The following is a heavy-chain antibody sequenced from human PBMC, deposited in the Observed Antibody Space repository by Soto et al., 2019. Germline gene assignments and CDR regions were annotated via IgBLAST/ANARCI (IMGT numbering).Heavy chain of an antibody. V-gene: IGHV1-18*01. J-gene: IGHJ4*02. CDR1: GYTFTSYG. CDR2: ISAYNGNT. D-gene: IGHD3-3*01. Sequence: GASVKVSCKASGYTFTSYGISWVRQAPGQGLEWMGWISAYNGNTNYAQKLQGRVTMTTDTSTSTAHMELRSLRSDDTAVYYCARRPKRFLEWLLPDYWGQGTLVTVSS. CDR3: ARRPKRFLEWLLPDY.